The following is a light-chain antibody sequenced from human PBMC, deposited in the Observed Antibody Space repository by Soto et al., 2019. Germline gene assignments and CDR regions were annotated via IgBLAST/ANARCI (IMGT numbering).Light chain of an antibody. CDR2: EVI. CDR1: SSDVGTFNF. CDR3: CSYTSTYTLV. V-gene: IGLV2-11*01. Sequence: QSALTQPRSVSGSPGQSVTISCTGTSSDVGTFNFVSWYQHHPGKAPKFIIFEVIDRPSGVSDRFSGSKSGNTASLTISGLQPEDEADYYCCSYTSTYTLVFGGGTKLTVL. J-gene: IGLJ3*02.